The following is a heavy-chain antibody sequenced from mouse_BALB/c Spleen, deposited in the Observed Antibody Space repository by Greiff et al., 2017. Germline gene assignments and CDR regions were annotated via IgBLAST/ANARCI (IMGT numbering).Heavy chain of an antibody. D-gene: IGHD2-3*01. CDR3: ARDGYGFAY. V-gene: IGHV5-9-3*01. J-gene: IGHJ3*01. CDR1: GFTFSSYA. Sequence: EVQRVESGGGLVKPGGSLKLSCAASGFTFSSYAMSWVRQTPEKRLEWVATISSGGSYTYYPDSVKGRFTISRDNARNILYLQMSSLRSEDTAMYYCARDGYGFAYWGQGTLVTVSA. CDR2: ISSGGSYT.